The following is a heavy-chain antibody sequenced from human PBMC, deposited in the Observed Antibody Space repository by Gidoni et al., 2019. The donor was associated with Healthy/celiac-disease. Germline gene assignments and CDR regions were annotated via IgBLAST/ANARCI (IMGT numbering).Heavy chain of an antibody. D-gene: IGHD6-13*01. CDR3: AKKGIAEYYFDY. Sequence: EVQLLESGGGLVQPGGSLRLSCAASGFPFSSYAMSWVRQAPGKGLEWGSAISGSGGSTYYADSVKGRFTISRDNSKNTLYLQMNSLRAEDTAVYYCAKKGIAEYYFDYWGQGTLVTVSS. V-gene: IGHV3-23*01. J-gene: IGHJ4*02. CDR1: GFPFSSYA. CDR2: ISGSGGST.